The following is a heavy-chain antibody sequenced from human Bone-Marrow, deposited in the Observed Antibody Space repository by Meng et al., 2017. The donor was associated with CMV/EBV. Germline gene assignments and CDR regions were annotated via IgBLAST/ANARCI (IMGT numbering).Heavy chain of an antibody. J-gene: IGHJ5*02. Sequence: GESLKISCAASGFNSSTYWMSWVRQAPGKGPEWVANINQDGRAKYHVGSLQGRFTISRDTAKNSLYLQMDSRRAEDTAVYYCATLSKGGPWFDPWGQGTLVTGAS. CDR2: INQDGRAK. V-gene: IGHV3-7*01. CDR1: GFNSSTYW. CDR3: ATLSKGGPWFDP. D-gene: IGHD3-16*01.